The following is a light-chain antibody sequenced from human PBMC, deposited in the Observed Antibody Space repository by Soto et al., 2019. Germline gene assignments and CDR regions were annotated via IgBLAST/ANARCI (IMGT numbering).Light chain of an antibody. V-gene: IGLV2-14*01. J-gene: IGLJ3*02. CDR3: SSYTTTLTV. Sequence: QSALTQPASVSGSPGQSVTIPCTGTNSDLGNYKYVSWYQQYPGKPPQLLIYEVTNRPLGVSNRFSGSKSGNTASLTISWLQAEDEADYYCSSYTTTLTVFGGGTQLTVL. CDR1: NSDLGNYKY. CDR2: EVT.